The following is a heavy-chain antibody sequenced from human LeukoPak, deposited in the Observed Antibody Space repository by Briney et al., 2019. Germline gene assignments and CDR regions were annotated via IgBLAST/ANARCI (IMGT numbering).Heavy chain of an antibody. CDR2: VKQDGSER. D-gene: IGHD1-26*01. J-gene: IGHJ4*02. CDR3: ARDVPLMGASKTRYFDY. Sequence: PGRSLRLSCAASGFTFSSYGMHWVRQAPGKGLEWVANVKQDGSERYYGDSVKGRFTISRDNAKNSLYLQMSSLRAEDTAIYYCARDVPLMGASKTRYFDYWGQGTLVTVSS. V-gene: IGHV3-7*01. CDR1: GFTFSSYG.